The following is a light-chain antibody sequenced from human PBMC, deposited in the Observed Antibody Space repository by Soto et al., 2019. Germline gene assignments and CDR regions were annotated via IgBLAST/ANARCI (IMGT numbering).Light chain of an antibody. CDR1: QTISTW. V-gene: IGKV1-5*01. Sequence: ISSTPSPLSASVGSRVTTSCRASQTISTWVAWYQQKPGKAPKLLIDDVSTVGSVVPSRFSGSSCGAYFLLIISSLPPDYSVTYCRQQYNTFSTFGQGTKVDIK. CDR2: DVS. CDR3: QQYNTFST. J-gene: IGKJ1*01.